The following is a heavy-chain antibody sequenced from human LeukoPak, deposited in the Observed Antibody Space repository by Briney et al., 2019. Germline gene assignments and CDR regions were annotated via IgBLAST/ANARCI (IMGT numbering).Heavy chain of an antibody. J-gene: IGHJ4*02. CDR3: ATRLGRYFDY. Sequence: SETLSLTCAGYGGSFSGYYWSWIRQPPGKGLEWIGEINHSGSTNYNPSLKSRVTISVDTSKNQFSLKLSSVTAADTAVYYCATRLGRYFDYWGQGTLVTVSS. D-gene: IGHD7-27*01. CDR1: GGSFSGYY. CDR2: INHSGST. V-gene: IGHV4-34*01.